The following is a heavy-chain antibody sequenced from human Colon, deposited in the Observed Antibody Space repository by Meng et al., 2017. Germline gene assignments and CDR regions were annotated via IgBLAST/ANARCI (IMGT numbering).Heavy chain of an antibody. CDR3: ARGGWSLDY. CDR2: TYYSGST. CDR1: GGSLSSYY. D-gene: IGHD2-15*01. Sequence: QVQLQVSGPGLVKPSETLSLTCTAPGGSLSSYYWSWIRQLPGKGLEWIGYTYYSGSTNYNPSLKSRVTISVDTSKNQFSLNLSSVTAADTAVYYCARGGWSLDYWGQGTLVTVSS. J-gene: IGHJ4*02. V-gene: IGHV4-59*08.